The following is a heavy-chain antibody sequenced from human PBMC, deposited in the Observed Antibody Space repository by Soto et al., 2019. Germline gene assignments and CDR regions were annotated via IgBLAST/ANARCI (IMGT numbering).Heavy chain of an antibody. J-gene: IGHJ5*02. V-gene: IGHV4-59*01. Sequence: SETLSLTCTVSGGSISSYYWSWIRQPPGKGLEWIGHIYYSGSTNYNPSLKSRVTISVDTSKNQFSLKLSSVTAADTAVYYCARGRRDGYNYNWFDPWGQGTLVTVSS. D-gene: IGHD5-12*01. CDR3: ARGRRDGYNYNWFDP. CDR2: IYYSGST. CDR1: GGSISSYY.